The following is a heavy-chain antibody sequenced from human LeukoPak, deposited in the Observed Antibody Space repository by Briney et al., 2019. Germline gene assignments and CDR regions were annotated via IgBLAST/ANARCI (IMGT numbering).Heavy chain of an antibody. V-gene: IGHV1-46*01. CDR3: ARAGGRSWFDP. CDR2: INPSGGST. J-gene: IGHJ5*02. Sequence: ASVKVSCKASGYTFTIYYMHWVRQAPGQGLEWMGIINPSGGSTSYAQKFQGRVTMTRDTSTSTAYMELSRLTSDDTAVYYCARAGGRSWFDPWGQGTLVTVSS. CDR1: GYTFTIYY.